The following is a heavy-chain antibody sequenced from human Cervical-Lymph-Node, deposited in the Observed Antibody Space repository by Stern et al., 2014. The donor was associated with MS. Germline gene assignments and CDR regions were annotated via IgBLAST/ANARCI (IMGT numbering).Heavy chain of an antibody. CDR1: GYTFTDYY. V-gene: IGHV1-46*01. CDR2: IHPTGYDT. J-gene: IGHJ5*02. Sequence: VQLVESGAEVRKPGASVKVSCKTSGYTFTDYYLHWVRQAPGQGLEWMXIIHPTGYDTTYAQKFQGRVSMTTDTSTSTVYMELSNLRSEDTAVYYCARRSVPGFNWLDPWGQGTLVTVSS. CDR3: ARRSVPGFNWLDP. D-gene: IGHD6-19*01.